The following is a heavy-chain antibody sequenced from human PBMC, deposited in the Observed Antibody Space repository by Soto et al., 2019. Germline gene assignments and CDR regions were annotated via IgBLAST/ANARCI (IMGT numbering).Heavy chain of an antibody. V-gene: IGHV4-39*01. D-gene: IGHD3-10*01. J-gene: IGHJ6*02. CDR1: GGSISSSSYY. Sequence: QLQLQESGPGLVKPSETLSLTCTVSGGSISSSSYYWGWIRQPPGKGLEWIGSIYYSGSTYYNPSLKSRVTISVDTSKNQFSLKLSSVTAADTAVYYCARTALMVKPLYYYYYYGMDVWGQGATVTVSS. CDR3: ARTALMVKPLYYYYYYGMDV. CDR2: IYYSGST.